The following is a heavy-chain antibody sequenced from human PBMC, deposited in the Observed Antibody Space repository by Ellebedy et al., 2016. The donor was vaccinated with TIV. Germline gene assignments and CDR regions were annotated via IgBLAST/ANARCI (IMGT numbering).Heavy chain of an antibody. CDR1: GFTFSSYD. CDR2: IGTAGDT. D-gene: IGHD3-10*01. Sequence: AGSLRLSXAASGFTFSSYDMHWVRQATGKGLEWVSAIGTAGDTYYPGSVKGRFTISRENAKNSLYLQMNSLRAGDTAVYYCAMCYYGSGSYYYYYYGMDVWGQGTTVTVSS. V-gene: IGHV3-13*04. CDR3: AMCYYGSGSYYYYYYGMDV. J-gene: IGHJ6*02.